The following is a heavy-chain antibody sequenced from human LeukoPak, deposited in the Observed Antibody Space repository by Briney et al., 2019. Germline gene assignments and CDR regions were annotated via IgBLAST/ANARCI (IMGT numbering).Heavy chain of an antibody. D-gene: IGHD5-12*01. Sequence: GGSLRLSCAASGFTFSSYWMSWVRQAPGKGLEWVANIKQDGSEKYYVDSVKGRFTISRDNAKNSLYLQMNSLRAEDTAVYYCARFPRGSGVGYYYYYGMDVWGQGTTVTVSS. J-gene: IGHJ6*02. V-gene: IGHV3-7*01. CDR2: IKQDGSEK. CDR3: ARFPRGSGVGYYYYYGMDV. CDR1: GFTFSSYW.